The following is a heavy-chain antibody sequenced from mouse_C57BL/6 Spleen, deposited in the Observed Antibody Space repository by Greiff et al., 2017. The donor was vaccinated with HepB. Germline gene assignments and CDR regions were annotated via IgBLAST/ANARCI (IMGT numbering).Heavy chain of an antibody. Sequence: QVQLQQSGAELVRPGASVKLSCKASGYTFTDYYINWVKQRPGQGLEWIARIYPGSGNTYYNEKFKGKATLTAEKSSSTAYMQLSSLTSEDSAVYFCARRGSYGFDVWGTGTTVTVSS. J-gene: IGHJ1*03. CDR3: ARRGSYGFDV. CDR2: IYPGSGNT. CDR1: GYTFTDYY. V-gene: IGHV1-76*01. D-gene: IGHD1-1*02.